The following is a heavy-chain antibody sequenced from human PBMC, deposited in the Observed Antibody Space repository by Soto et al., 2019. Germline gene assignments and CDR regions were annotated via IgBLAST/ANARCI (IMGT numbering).Heavy chain of an antibody. CDR3: THSTTVTPWGAFNI. CDR1: GFSLSTSGVG. V-gene: IGHV2-5*02. J-gene: IGHJ3*02. Sequence: QITLKESGPTLVKPTQTLTLTCAFSGFSLSTSGVGVGWIRQPPGKALEWLALIYWDDDKRYSPSLKSRLAITKDNSKNQVVLTMTNMDPVDTATYYCTHSTTVTPWGAFNIWGQGTMVAVSS. D-gene: IGHD4-17*01. CDR2: IYWDDDK.